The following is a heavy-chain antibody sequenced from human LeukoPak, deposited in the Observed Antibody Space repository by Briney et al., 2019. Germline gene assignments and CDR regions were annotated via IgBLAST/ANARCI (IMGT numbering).Heavy chain of an antibody. CDR2: INPNSGGT. Sequence: GASVKVSCKASGYTFTGYYMHWVRQAPGQGLEWMGWINPNSGGTNYAQKFQGRVTMTRDTSISTAYMELSRLRSDDTAAYYCARAAGYYDSSGYRRANWFDPWGQGTLVTVSS. CDR1: GYTFTGYY. J-gene: IGHJ5*02. D-gene: IGHD3-22*01. CDR3: ARAAGYYDSSGYRRANWFDP. V-gene: IGHV1-2*02.